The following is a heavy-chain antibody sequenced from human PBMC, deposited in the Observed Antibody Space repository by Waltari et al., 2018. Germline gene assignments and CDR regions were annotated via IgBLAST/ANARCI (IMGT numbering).Heavy chain of an antibody. CDR1: GFTFSSYS. CDR3: ASGGSGWYNY. J-gene: IGHJ4*02. V-gene: IGHV3-21*01. D-gene: IGHD6-19*01. Sequence: EVQLVESGGGLVKPGGSLRLSCAASGFTFSSYSMNWVRQAPGKGLEWVSSISSSSSYRYYADSVKGRFTISRDNAKNSLYLQMNSLRAEDTAVYYCASGGSGWYNYWGQGTLVTVSS. CDR2: ISSSSSYR.